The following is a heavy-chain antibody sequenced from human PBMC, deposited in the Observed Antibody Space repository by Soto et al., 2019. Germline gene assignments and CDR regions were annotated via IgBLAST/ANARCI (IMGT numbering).Heavy chain of an antibody. J-gene: IGHJ6*02. D-gene: IGHD5-18*01. V-gene: IGHV3-43*02. CDR1: GFTFDDYA. CDR2: ISGDGGST. Sequence: GGSLRLSCAASGFTFDDYAMHWVRQAPGKGLEWVSLISGDGGSTYYADSVKGRFTISRDNSKNSLYLQMISLRTEDTALYYSAKDPSAIVHYYFDGIDVWGQGTTVTVSS. CDR3: AKDPSAIVHYYFDGIDV.